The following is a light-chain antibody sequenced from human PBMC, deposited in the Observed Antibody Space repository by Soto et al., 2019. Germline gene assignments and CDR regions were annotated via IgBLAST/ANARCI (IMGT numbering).Light chain of an antibody. CDR3: QQYYSYTPYT. CDR2: AAS. J-gene: IGKJ2*01. CDR1: QGISSY. Sequence: AIRMTQSPSSLSASTGDRVTITCRASQGISSYLAWYQQKPGKAPKLLIYAASTLQSGVPSRFSGSGSGTDFTLTISCLQSEDVATYYCQQYYSYTPYTFGQGTKLEIK. V-gene: IGKV1-8*01.